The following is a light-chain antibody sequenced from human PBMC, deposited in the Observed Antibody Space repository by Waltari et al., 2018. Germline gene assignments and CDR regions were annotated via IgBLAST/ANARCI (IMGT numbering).Light chain of an antibody. Sequence: QSALIQPASVSGSPGQSITMSCTETNSDVGSYNLFSWSQQYPGKAPKLLIYEGTKRPSGVSYRFSASKSGNTASLTISGLQAEDEADYYCSSYAGSSAPRMFGGGTKLTVL. V-gene: IGLV2-23*01. CDR1: NSDVGSYNL. CDR3: SSYAGSSAPRM. CDR2: EGT. J-gene: IGLJ3*02.